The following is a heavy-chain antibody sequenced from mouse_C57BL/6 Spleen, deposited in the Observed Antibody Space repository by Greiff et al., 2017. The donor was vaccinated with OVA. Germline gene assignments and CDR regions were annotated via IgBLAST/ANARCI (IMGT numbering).Heavy chain of an antibody. Sequence: EVQLVESGGGLVKPGGSLKLSCAASGFTFSSYAMSWVRQTPEKRLEWVATISDGGSYTYYPDNVKGRFTISRDNAKNNLYLQMSHLKSEDTAMYYCARGGLITTVVATGVDVWGTGTTVTVSS. CDR3: ARGGLITTVVATGVDV. V-gene: IGHV5-4*01. D-gene: IGHD1-1*01. J-gene: IGHJ1*03. CDR1: GFTFSSYA. CDR2: ISDGGSYT.